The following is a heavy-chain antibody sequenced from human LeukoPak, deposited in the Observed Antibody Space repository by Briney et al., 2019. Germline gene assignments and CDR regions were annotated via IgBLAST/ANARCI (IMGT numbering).Heavy chain of an antibody. Sequence: GGSLRLSCAASGFAFSSYAMSWVRQAPGKGLEWVSAISGSGDITYYADSVKGRFTISRDNSKNTLYLQMNSLTVEDTAVYYCAKDHRIAAAGTDFDYWGQGTLVTVSS. CDR1: GFAFSSYA. CDR3: AKDHRIAAAGTDFDY. D-gene: IGHD6-13*01. J-gene: IGHJ4*02. V-gene: IGHV3-23*01. CDR2: ISGSGDIT.